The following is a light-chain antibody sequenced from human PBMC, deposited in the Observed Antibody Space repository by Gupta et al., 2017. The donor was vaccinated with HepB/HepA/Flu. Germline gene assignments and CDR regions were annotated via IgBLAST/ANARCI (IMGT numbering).Light chain of an antibody. CDR3: QQYYTTPWT. J-gene: IGKJ1*01. CDR1: QSVLYRSNNLNY. CDR2: WAS. Sequence: DIVMTQSPDSLAVPLGERATINCKSSQSVLYRSNNLNYLAWYQLKPRQPPKLLIYWASTRESGVPDRFSGSGSGTDFTLTISSLQAEDVAVYYCQQYYTTPWTFGQGTKVEIK. V-gene: IGKV4-1*01.